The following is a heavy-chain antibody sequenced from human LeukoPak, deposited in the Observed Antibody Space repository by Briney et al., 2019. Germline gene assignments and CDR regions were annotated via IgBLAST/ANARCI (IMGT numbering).Heavy chain of an antibody. Sequence: GGSLRLSCAASGFSFSSYGMHWVRQAPGKGLEWVAFIRYDGSNKYYADSVKGRFTISRDNSKNTLYLQMNSLRAEDTAVYYCAKDLFRGYSYGSGEYFDYWGQGTLVTVSS. CDR1: GFSFSSYG. CDR3: AKDLFRGYSYGSGEYFDY. V-gene: IGHV3-30*02. CDR2: IRYDGSNK. J-gene: IGHJ4*02. D-gene: IGHD5-18*01.